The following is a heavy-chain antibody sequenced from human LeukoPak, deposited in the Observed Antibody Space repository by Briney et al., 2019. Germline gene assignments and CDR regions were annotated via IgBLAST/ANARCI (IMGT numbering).Heavy chain of an antibody. CDR3: ARQSITGRDLVY. V-gene: IGHV3-21*01. CDR2: ISSSSSYI. J-gene: IGHJ4*02. CDR1: GFTFSSYS. Sequence: GGSLRLSCAASGFTFSSYSMNWVRQAPGKGLEWVSSISSSSSYIYYADSVKGRFTISRDNAKNSLYLQMNSLRAEDTAVYYCARQSITGRDLVYWGQGTLVTVSS. D-gene: IGHD1-20*01.